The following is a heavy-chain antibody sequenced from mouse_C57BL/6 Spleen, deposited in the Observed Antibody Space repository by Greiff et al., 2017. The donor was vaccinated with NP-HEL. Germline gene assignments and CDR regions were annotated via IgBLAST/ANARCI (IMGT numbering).Heavy chain of an antibody. Sequence: VQLQQSGAELVNPGASVNLSCKASGYTLTSYWMHWVKQRPGQGLEWIGEINPSNGRTNYNEKFKSKATLTVDKSSSTAYMQLSSPTSEDSAVCYCGRLLINCDYWGQGTTLTDSS. CDR2: INPSNGRT. CDR1: GYTLTSYW. V-gene: IGHV1S81*02. J-gene: IGHJ2*01. D-gene: IGHD2-1*01. CDR3: GRLLINCDY.